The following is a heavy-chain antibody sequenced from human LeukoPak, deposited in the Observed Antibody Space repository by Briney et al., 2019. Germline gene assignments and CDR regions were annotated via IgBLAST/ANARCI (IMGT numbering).Heavy chain of an antibody. D-gene: IGHD6-13*01. J-gene: IGHJ5*02. V-gene: IGHV4-59*12. CDR1: GGSISSYY. Sequence: PSETLSLTCTVSGGSISSYYWSWIRQPPGKGLEWMGYIYYSGSTNYNPSLKSRVTISVDTSKNQFSLKLSSVTAADTAVYYCAREIAAAGNWFDPWGQGTLVTVSS. CDR2: IYYSGST. CDR3: AREIAAAGNWFDP.